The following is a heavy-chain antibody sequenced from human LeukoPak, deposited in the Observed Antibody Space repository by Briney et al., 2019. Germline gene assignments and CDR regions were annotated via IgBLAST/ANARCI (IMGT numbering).Heavy chain of an antibody. CDR3: ARQRPLSGYCSGGSCSD. CDR2: IYHSGST. D-gene: IGHD2-15*01. Sequence: SETLSLTCTVSGYSISSGYYWGWIRQPPGKGLEWIGSIYHSGSTYYNPSLKSRVTISVDTSKNQFSLKLSSVTAADTAVYYCARQRPLSGYCSGGSCSDWGQGTLVTVSS. V-gene: IGHV4-38-2*02. CDR1: GYSISSGYY. J-gene: IGHJ4*02.